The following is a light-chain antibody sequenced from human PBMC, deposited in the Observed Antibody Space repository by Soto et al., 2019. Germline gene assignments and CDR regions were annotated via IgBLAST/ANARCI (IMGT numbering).Light chain of an antibody. CDR1: QSVSSNS. J-gene: IGKJ5*01. CDR3: QQYGSSPPIT. V-gene: IGKV3-20*01. CDR2: GAS. Sequence: ENVLTQSPGTLSLSPGERATLSCRAGQSVSSNSLAWYQQKPGQAPRLLIYGASSRATGIPDRFSGSGSGTDFTLTISRLEPEDFAVYYCQQYGSSPPITFGQGTRLEIK.